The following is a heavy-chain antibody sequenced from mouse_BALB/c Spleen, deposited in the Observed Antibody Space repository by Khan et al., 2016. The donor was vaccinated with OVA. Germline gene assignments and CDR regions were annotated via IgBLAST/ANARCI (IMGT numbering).Heavy chain of an antibody. Sequence: VQLEQSGAELAKPGASVKMSCKASAYTFTSYWMHWIKQRPGQGLEWIGYINPTSGYTYYNQKFKDKATLTAAKSSTTAYMQLNSLTSDNSAGYYCARDSIDYWGQGTTLTVSS. V-gene: IGHV1-7*01. CDR1: AYTFTSYW. CDR3: ARDSIDY. J-gene: IGHJ2*01. CDR2: INPTSGYT.